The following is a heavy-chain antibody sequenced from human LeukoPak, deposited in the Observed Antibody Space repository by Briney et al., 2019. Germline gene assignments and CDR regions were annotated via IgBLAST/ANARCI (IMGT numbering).Heavy chain of an antibody. V-gene: IGHV3-30*03. J-gene: IGHJ4*02. CDR2: ISYDGSVK. CDR1: GFTFGSYA. CDR3: ARGPNSNWSGLDF. Sequence: PGGSLRLSCAASGFTFGSYAMHWVRQAPGKGLEWVAVISYDGSVKYYVDSVKGRFTISRDNSKNTLYLQMNSLRAEDTAVYYCARGPNSNWSGLDFWGQGTLLTVSS. D-gene: IGHD6-6*01.